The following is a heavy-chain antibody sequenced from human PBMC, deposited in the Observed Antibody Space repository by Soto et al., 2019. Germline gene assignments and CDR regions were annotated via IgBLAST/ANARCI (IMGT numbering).Heavy chain of an antibody. CDR1: GYTFSTYF. Sequence: ASVKVSCKTSGYTFSTYFMHWVRRAPGQGLEWMGVINPTTGATSYSQKFQARVTMTRDTSTGTVDMELSSLTSEDTAVYYCARDSNYDILTGYTYFDYWGQGTLVTV. D-gene: IGHD3-9*01. V-gene: IGHV1-46*03. CDR2: INPTTGAT. CDR3: ARDSNYDILTGYTYFDY. J-gene: IGHJ4*02.